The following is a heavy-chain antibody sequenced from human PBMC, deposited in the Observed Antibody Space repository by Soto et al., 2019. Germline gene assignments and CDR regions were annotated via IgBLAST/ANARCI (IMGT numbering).Heavy chain of an antibody. CDR3: ARFFGSGFDY. D-gene: IGHD6-19*01. V-gene: IGHV3-48*02. CDR2: ISTSGATR. J-gene: IGHJ4*02. CDR1: GFTFSTDT. Sequence: EVQLVESGGGLVQPGGSLRLSCVASGFTFSTDTMNWVRQAPGKGLEWVAHISTSGATRYYADSVKGRFTISRDNAKTSLYLQMDSMRNEDTAVYYCARFFGSGFDYWGQGTLVTVSS.